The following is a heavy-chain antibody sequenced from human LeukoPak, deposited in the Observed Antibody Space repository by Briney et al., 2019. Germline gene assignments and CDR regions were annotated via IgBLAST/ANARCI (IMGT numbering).Heavy chain of an antibody. V-gene: IGHV4-38-2*01. CDR3: ARQLWGAGGYYYYYMDV. D-gene: IGHD3-16*01. J-gene: IGHJ6*03. Sequence: SETLSLTCAVSGYSISSGYYWGWIRQPPGKGLEWIGSIYQSGSTYYNPSLKSRVTISVDTSKNQFSLKLSSVTAADTAVYYCARQLWGAGGYYYYYMDVWGKGTTVTVSS. CDR2: IYQSGST. CDR1: GYSISSGYY.